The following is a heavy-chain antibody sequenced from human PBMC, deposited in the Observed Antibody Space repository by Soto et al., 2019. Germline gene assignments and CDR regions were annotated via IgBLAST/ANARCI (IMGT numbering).Heavy chain of an antibody. V-gene: IGHV1-46*01. Sequence: ASVKVSCKASGYMFTNYYIHCVRQAPGQGLEWMAIINPLPTSGSTNYAQEFRGRVTVTRDTSTSTVYMELSSLRSDDTAIYYCARDLAAAAYWGQGTLVTVSS. CDR3: ARDLAAAAY. CDR2: INPLPTSGST. CDR1: GYMFTNYY. J-gene: IGHJ4*02. D-gene: IGHD6-13*01.